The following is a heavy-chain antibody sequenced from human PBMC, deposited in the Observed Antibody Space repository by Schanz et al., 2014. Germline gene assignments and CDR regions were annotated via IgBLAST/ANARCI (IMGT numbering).Heavy chain of an antibody. CDR3: ARVDSSGYFFDN. CDR2: ISGGGGTT. J-gene: IGHJ4*02. D-gene: IGHD3-22*01. Sequence: EVELVESGGGLVQPGGSLRLSCAASGFSFSDHAMDWVRQAPGKGLEWVSAISGGGGTTYYADSVKGRFTMSRDNSKNTVHLQMSSLRVEDTAVYYCARVDSSGYFFDNWGQGTRVTVSS. CDR1: GFSFSDHA. V-gene: IGHV3-23*04.